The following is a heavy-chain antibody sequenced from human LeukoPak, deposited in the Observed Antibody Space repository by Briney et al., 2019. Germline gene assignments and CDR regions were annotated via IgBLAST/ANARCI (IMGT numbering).Heavy chain of an antibody. Sequence: ASVKVSCKASGYTFTGYYMHWVRQAPGQGLEWMGWINPNSGGTNYAQKFQGRVTMTRDTSISTAYMELSRLRSDGTAVYYCARACSSTSCFRGEDFDYWGQGTLVTVSS. J-gene: IGHJ4*02. CDR2: INPNSGGT. CDR1: GYTFTGYY. V-gene: IGHV1-2*02. CDR3: ARACSSTSCFRGEDFDY. D-gene: IGHD2-2*01.